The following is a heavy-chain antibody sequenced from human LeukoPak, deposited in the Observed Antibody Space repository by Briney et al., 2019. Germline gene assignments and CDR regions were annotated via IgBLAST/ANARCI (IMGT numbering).Heavy chain of an antibody. CDR3: ARGLATRPLPYAFDI. V-gene: IGHV1-69*04. Sequence: AASVKVSCKASGGTFSSYAISWVRQAPGQGLEWMGRIIPIFGIANYAQKFQGRVTITADKSTSTAYMELSSLRSEDTAVYYCARGLATRPLPYAFDIRGQGTMVTVSS. J-gene: IGHJ3*02. CDR2: IIPIFGIA. CDR1: GGTFSSYA. D-gene: IGHD5-12*01.